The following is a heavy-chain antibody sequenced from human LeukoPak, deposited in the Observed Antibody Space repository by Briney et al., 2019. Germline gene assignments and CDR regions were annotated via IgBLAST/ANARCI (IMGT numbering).Heavy chain of an antibody. Sequence: GGSLRLSCVASGFTFSTYAMTWVRQAPGKGLEWVSGISGSGGSTYYADSVKGRFTISRDNSKNTLYLQMNNLRAEDTALYYCAKGYWNPGYWGQGTLVTISS. J-gene: IGHJ4*02. CDR3: AKGYWNPGY. CDR2: ISGSGGST. D-gene: IGHD1-1*01. CDR1: GFTFSTYA. V-gene: IGHV3-23*01.